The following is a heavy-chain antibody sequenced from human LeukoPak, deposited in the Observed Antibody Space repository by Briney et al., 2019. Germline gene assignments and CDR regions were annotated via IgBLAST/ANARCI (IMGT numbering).Heavy chain of an antibody. D-gene: IGHD3-22*01. CDR2: ISGSGDDT. J-gene: IGHJ4*02. V-gene: IGHV3-23*01. CDR3: AKGDYYYDSSGYYLRGYFDY. Sequence: PVGSLRLSCAASGFTFSTYAMTWVRQAPGKGLEWVSVISGSGDDTDYADSVKGRFTISRDNSKNTLYLQMNSLRAEDTAVYYCAKGDYYYDSSGYYLRGYFDYWGQGTLVTVSS. CDR1: GFTFSTYA.